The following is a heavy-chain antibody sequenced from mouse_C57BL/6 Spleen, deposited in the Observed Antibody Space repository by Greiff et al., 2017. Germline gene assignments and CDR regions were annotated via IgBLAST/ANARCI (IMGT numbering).Heavy chain of an antibody. V-gene: IGHV1-80*01. CDR1: GYAFSSYW. CDR2: IYPGDGDT. CDR3: AREYDSSGPWFAY. J-gene: IGHJ3*01. D-gene: IGHD3-2*02. Sequence: ESGAELVKPGASVKISCKASGYAFSSYWMNWVKQRPGKGLEWIGQIYPGDGDTNYNGKFKGKATLTADKSSSTAYMQLSSLTSEDSAVYFCAREYDSSGPWFAYWGKGTLVTVSA.